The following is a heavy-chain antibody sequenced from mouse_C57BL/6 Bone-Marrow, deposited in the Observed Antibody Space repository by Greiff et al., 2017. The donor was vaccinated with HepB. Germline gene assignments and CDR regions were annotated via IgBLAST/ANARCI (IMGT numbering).Heavy chain of an antibody. CDR3: ARSHYYSILFAY. D-gene: IGHD2-5*01. J-gene: IGHJ3*01. CDR2: IDPNSGGT. CDR1: GYTFTSYW. Sequence: VQLQQPGAELVKPGASVKLSCKASGYTFTSYWMHWVKQRPGRGLEWIGRIDPNSGGTKYNEKFKSKATLTVDKPSSTAYMQLSSLTSEDSAVDYSARSHYYSILFAYWGQGTLVTVSA. V-gene: IGHV1-72*01.